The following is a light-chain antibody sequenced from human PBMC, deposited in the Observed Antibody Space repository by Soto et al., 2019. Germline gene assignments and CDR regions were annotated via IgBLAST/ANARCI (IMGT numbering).Light chain of an antibody. J-gene: IGKJ1*01. V-gene: IGKV1-6*01. CDR1: RDVGSD. CDR3: LQDYGYSWT. Sequence: PPSLSASVRDSVTLTCRSSRDVGSDVSWYQQQPVQAPKLLIYAASNLYTGVPSRLSGSRSGTEFTLTISSLQPEDFASYYCLQDYGYSWTFGQGTKVEIK. CDR2: AAS.